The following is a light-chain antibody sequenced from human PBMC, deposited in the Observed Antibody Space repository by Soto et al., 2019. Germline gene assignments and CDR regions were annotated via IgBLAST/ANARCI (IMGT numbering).Light chain of an antibody. CDR1: QGIRTD. CDR2: AAS. CDR3: QQYDNYKPLT. V-gene: IGKV1-17*01. Sequence: DIQMTQSPSSLSASVGDRVTITCRAGQGIRTDLGWYQQKPGKAPKRLIYAASSLESGTPSRFSGRRSGTQFTLTINGLQPDDFATYYCQQYDNYKPLTFGGGTKVDIK. J-gene: IGKJ4*01.